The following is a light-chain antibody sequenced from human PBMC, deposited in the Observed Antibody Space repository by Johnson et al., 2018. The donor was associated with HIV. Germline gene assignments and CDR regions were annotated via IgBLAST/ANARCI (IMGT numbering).Light chain of an antibody. J-gene: IGLJ1*01. Sequence: TQPPSASGTPGQRVTISCSGSSSNIGNNTVNWYQQLPGTAPKLLIYRITHRPSGIPDRFTGSKSGTSASLAISGLQAEDEAEYYCAAWDDSLNGYVFGTGTKVTVL. CDR2: RIT. V-gene: IGLV1-44*01. CDR3: AAWDDSLNGYV. CDR1: SSNIGNNT.